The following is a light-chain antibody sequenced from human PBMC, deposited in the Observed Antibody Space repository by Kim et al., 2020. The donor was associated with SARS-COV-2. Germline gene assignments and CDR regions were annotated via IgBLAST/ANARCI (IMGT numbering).Light chain of an antibody. Sequence: ETVLTQSPGTLSLSPGERDTLSCRASQSVSSSYLAWYQQKPGQAPRLLIYGASSRATGIPDRFSGSGSGTDFTLTISRLEPEDFAVYYCQHYGSSPFFGPGTKVDIK. CDR1: QSVSSSY. J-gene: IGKJ3*01. CDR3: QHYGSSPF. V-gene: IGKV3-20*01. CDR2: GAS.